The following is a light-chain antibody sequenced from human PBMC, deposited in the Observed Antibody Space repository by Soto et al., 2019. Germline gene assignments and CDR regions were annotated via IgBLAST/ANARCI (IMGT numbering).Light chain of an antibody. Sequence: ELVLTQSPGTLSLSPGERATLSSRASQSLSSRNLAWYQQKPGQAPRPLIYGVSSRATGIPDRFSGSGSGTDFTLTISRLEPEDFAVYYCQQYDSSPRTFGQGTKVDIK. CDR1: QSLSSRN. V-gene: IGKV3-20*01. CDR2: GVS. CDR3: QQYDSSPRT. J-gene: IGKJ1*01.